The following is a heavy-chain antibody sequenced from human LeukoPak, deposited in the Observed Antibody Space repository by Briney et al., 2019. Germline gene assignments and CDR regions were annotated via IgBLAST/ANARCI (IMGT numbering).Heavy chain of an antibody. CDR2: IYSSGGT. CDR3: AKDSSGPAF. V-gene: IGHV3-53*01. CDR1: GFTVSNTY. D-gene: IGHD6-19*01. Sequence: GGSLRLSCAASGFTVSNTYMSWVRQAPGKGLEWVSVIYSSGGTFYSESVKGRFTISRDYSKNTLYLQMNSLRVDDTAVYYCAKDSSGPAFWGQGTLVTVSS. J-gene: IGHJ4*02.